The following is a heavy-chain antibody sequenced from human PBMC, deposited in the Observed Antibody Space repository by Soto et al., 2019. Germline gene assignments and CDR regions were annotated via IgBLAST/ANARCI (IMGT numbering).Heavy chain of an antibody. V-gene: IGHV4-30-4*01. D-gene: IGHD1-26*01. CDR1: GGSISSGDYY. CDR2: IYYSGST. CDR3: ARQGYSGSYWGRAGYAFDI. Sequence: PSETLSLTCTVSGGSISSGDYYWSWIRQPPGKGLEWIGYIYYSGSTYYNPSLKSRVTISVDTSKNQFSLKLSSVTAADTAVYYCARQGYSGSYWGRAGYAFDIWGQGTMVTVSS. J-gene: IGHJ3*02.